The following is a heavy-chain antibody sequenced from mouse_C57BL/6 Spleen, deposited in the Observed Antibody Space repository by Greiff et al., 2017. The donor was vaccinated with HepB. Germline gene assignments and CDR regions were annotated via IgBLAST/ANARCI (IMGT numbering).Heavy chain of an antibody. CDR3: ARAGSSWYFDV. CDR2: ISDGGSYT. Sequence: EVMLVESGGGLVKPGGSLKLSCAASGFTFSSYAMSWVRQTPEKRLEWVATISDGGSYTYYPDNVKGRFTISRDNAKNNLYLQMSHLKSEDTAMYYCARAGSSWYFDVWGTGTTVTVSS. V-gene: IGHV5-4*03. D-gene: IGHD1-1*01. CDR1: GFTFSSYA. J-gene: IGHJ1*03.